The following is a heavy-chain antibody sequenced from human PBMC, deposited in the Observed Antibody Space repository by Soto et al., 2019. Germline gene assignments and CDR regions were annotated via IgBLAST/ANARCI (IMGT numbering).Heavy chain of an antibody. V-gene: IGHV4-39*01. Sequence: SETLSLTCTGSGGSISSSSYYWGWIRQPPGKGLEWIGSIYYSGSTYYNPSLKSRVTISVDTSKNQFSLKLSSVTAADTAVYYCARVYPSDTRYGYVGNNWFDPWGQGTLVTVSS. J-gene: IGHJ5*02. CDR3: ARVYPSDTRYGYVGNNWFDP. D-gene: IGHD5-18*01. CDR2: IYYSGST. CDR1: GGSISSSSYY.